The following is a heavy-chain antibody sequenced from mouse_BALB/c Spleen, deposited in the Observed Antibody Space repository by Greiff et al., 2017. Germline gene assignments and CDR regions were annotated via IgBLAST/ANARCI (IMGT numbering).Heavy chain of an antibody. CDR3: ARDRGSMITTGFAY. D-gene: IGHD2-4*01. CDR2: IWAGGST. J-gene: IGHJ3*01. Sequence: VQLMESGPGLVAPSQSLSITCPVSGFSLPSYGVHWVRQPPGKGLAWLGVIWAGGSTNYNSALMSSLSISKDNSTSQVFLKMNSLQTDDTAMYYCARDRGSMITTGFAYWGQGTLVTVSA. CDR1: GFSLPSYG. V-gene: IGHV2-9*02.